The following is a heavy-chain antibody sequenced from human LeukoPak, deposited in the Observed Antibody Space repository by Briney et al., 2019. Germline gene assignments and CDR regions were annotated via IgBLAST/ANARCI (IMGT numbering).Heavy chain of an antibody. CDR3: ARAAYYYDSSGYYFPKPFDY. CDR2: IYHSGST. J-gene: IGHJ4*02. V-gene: IGHV4-30-2*01. Sequence: PSETLSLTCAVSGGSISSGGYSWSWIRQPPGKGLEWIGYIYHSGSTYYNPSLKSRVAISVDRSKNQFSLKLSSVTAADTAVYYCARAAYYYDSSGYYFPKPFDYWGQGTLVTVSS. D-gene: IGHD3-22*01. CDR1: GGSISSGGYS.